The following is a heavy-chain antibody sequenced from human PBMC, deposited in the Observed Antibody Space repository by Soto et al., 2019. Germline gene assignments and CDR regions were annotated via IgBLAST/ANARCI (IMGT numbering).Heavy chain of an antibody. D-gene: IGHD2-2*01. V-gene: IGHV3-13*01. CDR1: GFTFSDYD. J-gene: IGHJ4*02. CDR2: IGTAGNT. Sequence: GGSLRLSCAASGFTFSDYDMHWVRQPTGKGLEWVSAIGTAGNTYYPDSVKGRFSISREDAKNSFFLHMNGLRVGDTAVYYCAGAVRARYHNIDYWGLGTVVTVSS. CDR3: AGAVRARYHNIDY.